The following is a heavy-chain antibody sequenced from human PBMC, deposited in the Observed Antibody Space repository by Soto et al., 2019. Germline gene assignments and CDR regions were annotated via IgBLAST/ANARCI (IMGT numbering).Heavy chain of an antibody. Sequence: ASVKVSCKASGYTFASYYRHWVRQAPGQGLEWMGWINAGNGNTKYSQKFQGRVTITRDTSASTAYMELSSLRSEDTAVYYCARDRSLYGDNDAFDIWGQGTMLTVSS. D-gene: IGHD4-17*01. CDR2: INAGNGNT. CDR3: ARDRSLYGDNDAFDI. J-gene: IGHJ3*02. CDR1: GYTFASYY. V-gene: IGHV1-3*01.